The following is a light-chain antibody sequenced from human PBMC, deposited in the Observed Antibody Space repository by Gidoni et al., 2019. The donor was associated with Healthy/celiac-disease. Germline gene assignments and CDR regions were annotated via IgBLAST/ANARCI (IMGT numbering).Light chain of an antibody. CDR3: LQDYNYPWT. Sequence: AIQLTQSPSSLSASVGDRVTITCRASQGIRNDVGCYQQKPGKAPKLLIYAASSLQSGVPSRFSGSGSGTDFTLTISSLQPEDFATYYCLQDYNYPWTFXXXTKVEIK. V-gene: IGKV1-6*01. CDR2: AAS. J-gene: IGKJ1*01. CDR1: QGIRND.